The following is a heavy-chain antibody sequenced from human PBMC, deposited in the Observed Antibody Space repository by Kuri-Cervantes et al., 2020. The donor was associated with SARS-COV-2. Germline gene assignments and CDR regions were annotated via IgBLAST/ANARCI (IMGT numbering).Heavy chain of an antibody. CDR1: GFTFSSYG. D-gene: IGHD5-12*01. CDR2: ISYDGSNK. CDR3: AKAYDPYGMDV. J-gene: IGHJ6*02. V-gene: IGHV3-30*18. Sequence: GGSLRLSCAASGFTFSSYGMHWVRQAPGKGLEWVAVISYDGSNKYHADSVKGRFTISRDNSKNTLYLQMNSLRAEDTAVYYCAKAYDPYGMDVWGQGTTVTVSS.